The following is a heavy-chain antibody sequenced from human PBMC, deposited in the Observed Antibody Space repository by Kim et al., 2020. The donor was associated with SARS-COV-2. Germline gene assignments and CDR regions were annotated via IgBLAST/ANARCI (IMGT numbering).Heavy chain of an antibody. J-gene: IGHJ6*03. CDR2: MNPNSGNT. D-gene: IGHD2-21*01. CDR3: AKGHLKSLLVVIAPRPYYYYRGV. Sequence: ASVKVSCKASGYTFTSYDINWVRQVTGQGLEWMGWMNPNSGNTGYAQKFQGRVTMTRNTSISTAYMELSSLRSEDTAVYYCAKGHLKSLLVVIAPRPYYYYRGVWGKGTTVTVSS. V-gene: IGHV1-8*01. CDR1: GYTFTSYD.